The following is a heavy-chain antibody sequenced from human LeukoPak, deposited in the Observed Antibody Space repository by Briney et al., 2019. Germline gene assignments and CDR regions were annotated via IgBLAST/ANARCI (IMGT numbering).Heavy chain of an antibody. CDR3: ARDRRRDAFDI. Sequence: PSETLSLTCTVSGGSISSGDYYWSWIRQPPGKGLEWIGYIYYSGSAYYNPSLKSRVSISVDTSKNQFSLKLSSVTAADTAVYYCARDRRRDAFDIWGQGTMVTVSS. V-gene: IGHV4-30-4*01. CDR1: GGSISSGDYY. J-gene: IGHJ3*02. CDR2: IYYSGSA.